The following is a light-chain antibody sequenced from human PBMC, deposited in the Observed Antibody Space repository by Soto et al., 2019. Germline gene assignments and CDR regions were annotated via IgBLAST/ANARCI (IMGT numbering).Light chain of an antibody. Sequence: EIVMTQSPATLSVSPGERATLSCRASQSVSSNLAWYQHKPGQAPRLLIYGASTRATGIPARFSGSGSGAEFTLTISSLHSEDFAVYYCQQYDNWPRTFGRGTKVEIK. CDR3: QQYDNWPRT. CDR2: GAS. V-gene: IGKV3-15*01. CDR1: QSVSSN. J-gene: IGKJ1*01.